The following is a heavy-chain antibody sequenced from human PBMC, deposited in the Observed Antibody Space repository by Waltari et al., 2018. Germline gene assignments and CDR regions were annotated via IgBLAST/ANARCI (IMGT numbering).Heavy chain of an antibody. J-gene: IGHJ6*02. CDR3: ARGGGGYYYYYGMDV. CDR2: ISYDGSNK. V-gene: IGHV3-30-3*01. D-gene: IGHD3-16*01. CDR1: GFTFSRYA. Sequence: QVQLVESGGGVVQPGRSLRLSCAASGFTFSRYAMHWVRQAQGKGLELVSVISYDGSNKYYADSVKGRFTISRDNSKNTLYLQMNSLRAEDTAVYYCARGGGGYYYYYGMDVWGQGTTVTVSS.